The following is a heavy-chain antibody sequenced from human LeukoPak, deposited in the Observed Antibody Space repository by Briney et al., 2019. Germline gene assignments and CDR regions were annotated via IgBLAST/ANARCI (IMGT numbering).Heavy chain of an antibody. J-gene: IGHJ4*02. CDR2: ISSGASTI. Sequence: GGSLRLSCAASGFTFSDYYMNWIRQAPEKGLELVSYISSGASTIYYADPVKGRFTISTVNAKNSLFLQMNSLIAEDTAVYYWARGAALPPYFDYGGQGILVTVSS. CDR3: ARGAALPPYFDY. D-gene: IGHD6-6*01. V-gene: IGHV3-11*04. CDR1: GFTFSDYY.